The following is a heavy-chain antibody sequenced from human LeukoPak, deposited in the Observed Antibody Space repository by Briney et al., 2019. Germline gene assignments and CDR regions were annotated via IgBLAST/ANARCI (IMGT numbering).Heavy chain of an antibody. CDR2: FYTSRST. CDR1: GGSTCRDV. V-gene: IGHV4-4*07. CDR3: ATDRVAGAFDI. Sequence: SETLSLSSTVSGGSTCRDVWSTSPRPAGPRLGWSGRFYTSRSTNYNPSLKSRVTMSVDTPKNQFSLNVSSVTAADTAVYYCATDRVAGAFDIWGQGTMVTVSS. J-gene: IGHJ3*02. D-gene: IGHD6-19*01.